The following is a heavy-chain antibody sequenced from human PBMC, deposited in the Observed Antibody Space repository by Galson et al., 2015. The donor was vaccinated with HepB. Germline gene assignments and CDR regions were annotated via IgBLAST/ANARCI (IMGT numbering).Heavy chain of an antibody. CDR1: GYTFDAYD. Sequence: SVKVSCKASGYTFDAYDITWIRQAPGQGLEWMGGIRTYSGKTDSAQRVQGRFTLTMDTSTNTAYMELRNLRSDDTAVYYCARDPGNHLDHWGQGSLVTVSS. D-gene: IGHD1-1*01. CDR3: ARDPGNHLDH. CDR2: IRTYSGKT. V-gene: IGHV1-18*01. J-gene: IGHJ4*02.